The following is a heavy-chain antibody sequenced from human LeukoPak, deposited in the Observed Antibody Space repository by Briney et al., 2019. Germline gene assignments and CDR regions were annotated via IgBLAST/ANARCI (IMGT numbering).Heavy chain of an antibody. D-gene: IGHD5-18*01. V-gene: IGHV3-30-3*01. CDR2: ISYDGSNK. J-gene: IGHJ6*02. Sequence: PGGSLRLSCAASGFTFSSYWMHWVRQAPGKGLEWVAVISYDGSNKYYADSVKGRFTISRDNSKNTLYLQMNSLRAEDTAVYYCARDQRGFRNGLPYYYYYGMDVWGQGTTVTVSS. CDR1: GFTFSSYW. CDR3: ARDQRGFRNGLPYYYYYGMDV.